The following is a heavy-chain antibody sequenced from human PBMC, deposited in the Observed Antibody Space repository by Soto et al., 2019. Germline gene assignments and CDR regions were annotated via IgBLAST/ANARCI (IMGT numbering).Heavy chain of an antibody. CDR2: INASYGTT. Sequence: GASVKVSCKASGYTLTNYAMHWVRQAPGQGLEWMGWINASYGTTNYAQKFQGRVTIIADESTSTAYMELSSLRSEDTAVYYCARDQLGPRNNYYYYGMDVWGQGTTVTVSS. V-gene: IGHV1-3*01. J-gene: IGHJ6*02. D-gene: IGHD7-27*01. CDR1: GYTLTNYA. CDR3: ARDQLGPRNNYYYYGMDV.